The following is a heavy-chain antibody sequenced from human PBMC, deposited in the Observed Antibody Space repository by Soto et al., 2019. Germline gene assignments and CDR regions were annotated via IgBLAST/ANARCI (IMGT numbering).Heavy chain of an antibody. J-gene: IGHJ4*02. CDR2: ISAYNGNI. CDR1: GYMFISYG. D-gene: IGHD3-10*01. CDR3: VRDLDGSGSYYTDY. V-gene: IGHV1-18*01. Sequence: AAVKVSCKASGYMFISYGINWVRQAPGQGLEWMGWISAYNGNIKYAQNLQGRVTMTTDTSTSTAYMEMRSLRSDDTAVYYCVRDLDGSGSYYTDYWGPGTLVTVSS.